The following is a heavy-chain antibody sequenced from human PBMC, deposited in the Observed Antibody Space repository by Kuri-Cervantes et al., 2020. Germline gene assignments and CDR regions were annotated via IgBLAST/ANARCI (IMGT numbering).Heavy chain of an antibody. D-gene: IGHD1-26*01. CDR2: IYHSGST. J-gene: IGHJ6*02. V-gene: IGHV4-30-2*03. Sequence: LRLSCAVSGGSISSGGYSWSWIRQPPGKGLEWIGYIYHSGSTYYNPSLKSRVTISVDTSKNQFSLKLSSVTAADTAVYCCARRGRGRIYYYYGMDVWGQGTTVTVSS. CDR3: ARRGRGRIYYYYGMDV. CDR1: GGSISSGGYS.